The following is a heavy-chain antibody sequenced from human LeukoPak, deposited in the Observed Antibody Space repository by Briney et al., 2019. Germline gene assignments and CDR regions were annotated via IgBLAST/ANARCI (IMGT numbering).Heavy chain of an antibody. D-gene: IGHD2-2*02. J-gene: IGHJ2*01. CDR3: ARGGNTVRCFDF. Sequence: SETLSLTCAVYGGSFSGYYWSWIRQPPGKGLEWIGEINHSGSTNYNPSLKSRVTISVDTSKNQFSLKLSSVTAADTAVYYCARGGNTVRCFDFWGRGTLVTVSS. CDR2: INHSGST. V-gene: IGHV4-34*01. CDR1: GGSFSGYY.